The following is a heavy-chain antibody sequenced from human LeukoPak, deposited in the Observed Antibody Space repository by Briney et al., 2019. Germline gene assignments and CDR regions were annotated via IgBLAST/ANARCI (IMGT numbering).Heavy chain of an antibody. CDR2: IYYSGST. J-gene: IGHJ4*02. V-gene: IGHV4-61*01. CDR1: GGSVSSGSYY. CDR3: AGGSGYYSSYFDY. Sequence: PSETLSLTCTVSGGSVSSGSYYWSWIRQPPGKGLEWIGYIYYSGSTNYNPSLKSRVTISVDTSKNQFSLKLSSVTAADTAVYYCAGGSGYYSSYFDYWGQGTLVTVSS. D-gene: IGHD3-22*01.